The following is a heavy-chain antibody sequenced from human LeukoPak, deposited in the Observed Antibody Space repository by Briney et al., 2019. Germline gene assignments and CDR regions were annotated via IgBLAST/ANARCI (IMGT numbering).Heavy chain of an antibody. D-gene: IGHD2-2*01. CDR1: GYTFTSYG. J-gene: IGHJ4*02. CDR3: ARPDCSSTSCPFDY. V-gene: IGHV1-18*01. Sequence: ASVKASCKASGYTFTSYGISWVRQAPGQGLEWMGWISAYNGNTNYAQKLQGRVTMTTDTSTSTAYMELRSLRSDDTAVYYCARPDCSSTSCPFDYWGQGTLVTVSS. CDR2: ISAYNGNT.